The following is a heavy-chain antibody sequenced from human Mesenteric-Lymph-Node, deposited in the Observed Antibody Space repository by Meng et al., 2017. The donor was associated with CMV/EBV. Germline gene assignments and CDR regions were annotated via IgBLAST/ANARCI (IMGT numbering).Heavy chain of an antibody. J-gene: IGHJ4*02. CDR2: IYYSRST. CDR3: ARAPLSEYCSSTSCYEGLDY. D-gene: IGHD2-2*01. CDR1: GGYY. Sequence: GGYYWSWIRQHPGKGLEWIGYIYYSRSTYYNPSLKSRVTISVDTSKNQFSLKLSSVTAADTAVYYCARAPLSEYCSSTSCYEGLDYWGQGTLVTVSS. V-gene: IGHV4-31*02.